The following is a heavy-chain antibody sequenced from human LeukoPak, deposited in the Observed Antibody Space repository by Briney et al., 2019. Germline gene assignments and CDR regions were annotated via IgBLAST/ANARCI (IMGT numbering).Heavy chain of an antibody. CDR2: IYHSGST. CDR1: GGSIDVVNYY. V-gene: IGHV4-30-2*01. D-gene: IGHD1-7*01. J-gene: IGHJ4*02. Sequence: SETLSLTCAVSGGSIDVVNYYWSWFRQPPGKGLEWIGYIYHSGSTYYNLSLKNRITISIDTSKNQFSLQLTSVTAADTAVYYCARVLTATMHSWGQGALVTVSS. CDR3: ARVLTATMHS.